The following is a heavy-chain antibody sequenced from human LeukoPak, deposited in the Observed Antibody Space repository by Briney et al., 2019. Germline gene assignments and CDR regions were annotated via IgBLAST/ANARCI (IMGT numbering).Heavy chain of an antibody. V-gene: IGHV3-30*02. D-gene: IGHD6-19*01. CDR1: GFIFSNCG. CDR3: ATMQWLEGVDWFDP. J-gene: IGHJ5*02. Sequence: GGSLRLSXAASGFIFSNCGMHWVRQAPGKGLEWVAFIRYDESNKFYADSVKGRFTISRDNSKNILFLQMNSLRAEDTAVYYCATMQWLEGVDWFDPWGQGTLVTVSS. CDR2: IRYDESNK.